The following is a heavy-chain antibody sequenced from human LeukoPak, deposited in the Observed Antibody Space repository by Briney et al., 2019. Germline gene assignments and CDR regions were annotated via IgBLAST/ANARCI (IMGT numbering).Heavy chain of an antibody. D-gene: IGHD1-1*01. CDR2: ISASGDVT. V-gene: IGHV3-23*01. CDR3: AKSLFTSATGTGRAFHI. Sequence: GGSLRLSCAASRFSFSTYPMGWVRQAPGKGLEWVSGISASGDVTFHADPVKGRFTISKDNSKNTLYLQMTSLRAEDTAEYYCAKSLFTSATGTGRAFHIWGQGTMVTVSS. J-gene: IGHJ3*02. CDR1: RFSFSTYP.